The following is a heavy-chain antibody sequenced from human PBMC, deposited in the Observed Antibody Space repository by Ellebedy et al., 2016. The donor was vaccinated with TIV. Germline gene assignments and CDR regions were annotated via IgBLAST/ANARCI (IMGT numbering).Heavy chain of an antibody. J-gene: IGHJ5*02. CDR2: INHSGST. CDR3: ARGGTWPVIFDA. CDR1: GGSFSGSY. D-gene: IGHD2/OR15-2a*01. Sequence: SETLSLXXAVSGGSFSGSYWSWIRQPPGKGLEWIGEINHSGSTHYNPSLRSRVSISADSSKNQLSLNLSSMTAADTAVYYCARGGTWPVIFDAWGQGTLVTVSS. V-gene: IGHV4-34*01.